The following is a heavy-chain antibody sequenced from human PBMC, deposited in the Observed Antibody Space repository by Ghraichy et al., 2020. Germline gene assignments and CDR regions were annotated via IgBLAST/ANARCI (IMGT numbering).Heavy chain of an antibody. V-gene: IGHV3-23*01. CDR2: ISGSGGST. J-gene: IGHJ6*02. CDR1: GFTFSSYA. CDR3: AKDGSASYGGYESNYYYYGMDG. Sequence: GGSLRLSCAASGFTFSSYAMNWVRQAPGKGLEWVSAISGSGGSTNYADSVKGRFTISRDNSKNTLYLQMNSLRAEDTAVYYCAKDGSASYGGYESNYYYYGMDGWGQGTTVTVSS. D-gene: IGHD5-12*01.